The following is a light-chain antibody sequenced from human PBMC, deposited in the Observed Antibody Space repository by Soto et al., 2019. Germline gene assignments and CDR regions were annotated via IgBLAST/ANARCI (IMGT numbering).Light chain of an antibody. CDR2: ENT. J-gene: IGLJ2*01. CDR3: QSYDSGLSGWL. CDR1: SSNIGAVFD. V-gene: IGLV1-40*01. Sequence: QSVLTQPPSVSGAPGQRVTISCTGSSSNIGAVFDVHWYQQVPGTAPKLLIYENTKRPGGVPDRFSGSKSGTSASLAITGLQAEDEADYYGQSYDSGLSGWLFGGGTKLTVL.